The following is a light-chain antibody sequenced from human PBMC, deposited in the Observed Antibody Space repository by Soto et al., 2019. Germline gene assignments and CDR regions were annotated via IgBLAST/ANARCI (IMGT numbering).Light chain of an antibody. CDR3: QQYGSSPQT. J-gene: IGKJ2*01. CDR1: QSVSSSY. CDR2: GAS. Sequence: EIVLTQSPGTLSLSPGERATLSCRASQSVSSSYLAWYQQKPDQAPRLLIYGASSTATGIPDRFSGSGSGTDFTLTISRLEPEDFAVYYCQQYGSSPQTFGQGTKLEIK. V-gene: IGKV3-20*01.